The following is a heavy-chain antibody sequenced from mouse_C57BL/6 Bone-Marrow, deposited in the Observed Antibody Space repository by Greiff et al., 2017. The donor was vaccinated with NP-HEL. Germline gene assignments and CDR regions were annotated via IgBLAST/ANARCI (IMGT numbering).Heavy chain of an antibody. J-gene: IGHJ1*03. Sequence: ASGYTFTSYWMHWVKQRPGQGLEWIGNINPSNGGTNYNEKFKSKATLTVDKSSSTAYMQLSSLTSEDSAVYYCARSLYYYGSSFYWYFDVWGTGTTVTVSS. CDR3: ARSLYYYGSSFYWYFDV. CDR1: GYTFTSYW. CDR2: INPSNGGT. V-gene: IGHV1-53*01. D-gene: IGHD1-1*01.